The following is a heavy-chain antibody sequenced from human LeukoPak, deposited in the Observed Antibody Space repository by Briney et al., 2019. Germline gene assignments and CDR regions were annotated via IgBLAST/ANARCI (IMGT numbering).Heavy chain of an antibody. CDR2: ISSSGSTI. Sequence: GGSLRLSCAASGFTFSDYYMSWIRQPPGKGLEWVSYISSSGSTIYYADSVKGRFAISRDNAKNSPYLQMNSLRAEDTAVYYCARGVGSSSGGWFDPWGQGTPVTVSS. CDR1: GFTFSDYY. J-gene: IGHJ5*02. D-gene: IGHD6-13*01. CDR3: ARGVGSSSGGWFDP. V-gene: IGHV3-11*01.